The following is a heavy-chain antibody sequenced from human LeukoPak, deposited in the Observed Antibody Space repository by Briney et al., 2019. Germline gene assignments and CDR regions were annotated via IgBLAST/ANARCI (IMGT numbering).Heavy chain of an antibody. CDR1: GFTFSTHA. Sequence: GGSLRLSCAASGFTFSTHAMSWVRQAPGTGLEGVASISGNGRSTYYSDSVKGRLSISRDNSKNTLYLRVNSLRAEDTAVYYCAKERPSNYDSSGYYPYYFDYWGQGTLVTVSS. V-gene: IGHV3-23*01. CDR3: AKERPSNYDSSGYYPYYFDY. CDR2: ISGNGRST. J-gene: IGHJ4*02. D-gene: IGHD3-22*01.